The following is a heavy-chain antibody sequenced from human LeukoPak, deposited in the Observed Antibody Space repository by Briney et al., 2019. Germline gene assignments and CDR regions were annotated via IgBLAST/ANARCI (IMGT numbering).Heavy chain of an antibody. V-gene: IGHV4-4*02. CDR3: AGVPMDFAPYGMDV. J-gene: IGHJ6*02. D-gene: IGHD2-2*03. CDR2: IYHSGST. Sequence: SETLSLTCAVSGGSMSSSNWWSWVRQPPGKGLEWIGEIYHSGSTNYNPSLKSRVTISVDKSKNQFSLKLSSVTAADTAVYYCAGVPMDFAPYGMDVWGQGTTVTVSS. CDR1: GGSMSSSNW.